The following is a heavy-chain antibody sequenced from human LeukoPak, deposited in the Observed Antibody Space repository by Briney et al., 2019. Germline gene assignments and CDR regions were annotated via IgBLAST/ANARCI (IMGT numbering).Heavy chain of an antibody. Sequence: GSLRLSCAASGFGFSTYGMHWVRQAPGKGLEWVALIWNAGTNTYYADSVKGRFTISRDNSKNTLYLQMNSLRAEDTAVYYCAGDTPPGGDYYFDYWGQGTLVIVSS. D-gene: IGHD3-16*01. CDR3: AGDTPPGGDYYFDY. CDR1: GFGFSTYG. CDR2: IWNAGTNT. V-gene: IGHV3-33*01. J-gene: IGHJ4*02.